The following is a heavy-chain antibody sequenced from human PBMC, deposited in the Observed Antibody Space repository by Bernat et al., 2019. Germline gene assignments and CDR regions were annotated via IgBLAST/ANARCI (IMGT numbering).Heavy chain of an antibody. Sequence: EVQLVESGGGLVQPGGSLRLSCAASGFIVSSNHMTWVRQGPGKGLEWVSVIYSGGSTNYADPVKGRFTISRDNSKNTLYLQMNSLRTEDTAVYYCARGLVHLDYWGQGTLVTVSS. CDR3: ARGLVHLDY. J-gene: IGHJ4*02. D-gene: IGHD6-6*01. CDR2: IYSGGST. CDR1: GFIVSSNH. V-gene: IGHV3-66*01.